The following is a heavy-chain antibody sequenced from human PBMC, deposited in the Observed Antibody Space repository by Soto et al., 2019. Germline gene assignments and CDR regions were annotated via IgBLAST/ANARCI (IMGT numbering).Heavy chain of an antibody. D-gene: IGHD2-2*01. Sequence: QVQLVQSGAEVKKPGSSVKVSCKASGGTFSSYTISWVRQAPGQGLEWMGRIIPILGIANYAQKLQGRVTITADKSTSTADMELSSLRYEDTAVYYCARAKCSRTSCDGVGWFDPWGQGTLVTVSS. V-gene: IGHV1-69*02. CDR2: IIPILGIA. CDR1: GGTFSSYT. J-gene: IGHJ5*02. CDR3: ARAKCSRTSCDGVGWFDP.